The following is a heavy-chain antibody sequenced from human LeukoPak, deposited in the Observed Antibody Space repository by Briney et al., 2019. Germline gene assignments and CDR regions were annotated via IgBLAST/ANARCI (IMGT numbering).Heavy chain of an antibody. CDR2: MNPNSGNT. Sequence: ASVKVSCKASGYTFTSYDINWVRQATGQGLEWMGWMNPNSGNTGYAQKFQGRVTMTRNTSISTAYMELSSLRSEDTAVYYCARGSYSGYDSHYYYYMDVWGKGTTVTISS. CDR3: ARGSYSGYDSHYYYYMDV. V-gene: IGHV1-8*01. CDR1: GYTFTSYD. D-gene: IGHD5-12*01. J-gene: IGHJ6*03.